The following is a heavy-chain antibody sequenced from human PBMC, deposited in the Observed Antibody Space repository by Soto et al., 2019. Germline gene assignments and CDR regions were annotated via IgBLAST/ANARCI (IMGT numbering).Heavy chain of an antibody. CDR3: AREEVQSTTLQH. V-gene: IGHV4-34*09. CDR2: IYHSGST. CDR1: GGSFSGDY. J-gene: IGHJ1*01. D-gene: IGHD2-2*01. Sequence: SETLSLTCAVYGGSFSGDYWSWIRQPPGKGLEWIGYIYHSGSTYYNPSLKSRVTISVDTSKNQFSLKLSSVTAADTAVYYCAREEVQSTTLQHWGQGTLVTVSS.